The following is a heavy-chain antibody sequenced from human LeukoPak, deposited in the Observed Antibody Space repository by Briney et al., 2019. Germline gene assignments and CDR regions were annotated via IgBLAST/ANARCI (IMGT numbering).Heavy chain of an antibody. J-gene: IGHJ3*02. Sequence: GGSLRLSCVASGFTFNGYTMHWVRQAPGKGLEWVAIIWYDGSNKYYADSVKGRFTISRDNSKNTLFLQMNSLRAEDTAVYYCAKDKTMVTTSVFDIWGQGTMVTVSS. V-gene: IGHV3-33*06. D-gene: IGHD4-17*01. CDR1: GFTFNGYT. CDR3: AKDKTMVTTSVFDI. CDR2: IWYDGSNK.